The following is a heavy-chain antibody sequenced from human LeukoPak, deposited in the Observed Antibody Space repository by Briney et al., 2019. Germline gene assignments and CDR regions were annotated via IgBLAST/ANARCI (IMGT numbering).Heavy chain of an antibody. CDR2: VFHSGIT. J-gene: IGHJ4*02. CDR3: ARVKGSWWYLAFDF. Sequence: SETLSLTCAVSGGSVNSSHWWSWVRQSPGKGLEWIGEVFHSGITNYSPSLQSRVTISVDKFKNLFSLKLTSVTVADTARYYCARVKGSWWYLAFDFWGQGTQVTVSS. CDR1: GGSVNSSHW. V-gene: IGHV4-4*02. D-gene: IGHD6-19*01.